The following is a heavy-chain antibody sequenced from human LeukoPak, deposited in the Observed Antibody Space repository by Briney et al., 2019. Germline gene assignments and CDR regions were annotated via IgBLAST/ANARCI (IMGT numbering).Heavy chain of an antibody. J-gene: IGHJ4*02. Sequence: ASVKVSCKASGYTFTSYDINWVRQATGQGLEWMGWMNPNSGNTGYAQKLQGRVTMTTDTSTSTAYMELRSLRSDDTAVYYCARESGFFDYWGQGTLVTVSS. CDR3: ARESGFFDY. CDR1: GYTFTSYD. CDR2: MNPNSGNT. D-gene: IGHD5-12*01. V-gene: IGHV1-8*01.